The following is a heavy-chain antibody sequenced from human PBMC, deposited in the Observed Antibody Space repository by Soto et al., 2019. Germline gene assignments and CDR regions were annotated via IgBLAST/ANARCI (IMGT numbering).Heavy chain of an antibody. V-gene: IGHV3-23*01. CDR1: GFTFSSYP. CDR2: ISAGGDST. Sequence: VQLLESGGGWVQPGGSLRLSCATSGFTFSSYPMNWVRQAPGKGLEWVSGISAGGDSTYYADSVKGRFTIFRDNSKNSVYLQMNSLRADDTAVYYCARRVWGQGTLVTVSS. CDR3: ARRV. J-gene: IGHJ4*02.